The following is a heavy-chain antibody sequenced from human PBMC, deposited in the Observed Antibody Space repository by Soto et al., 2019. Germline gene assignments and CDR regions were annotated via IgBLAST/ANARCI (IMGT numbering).Heavy chain of an antibody. V-gene: IGHV1-69*12. CDR1: GGTFSSYA. D-gene: IGHD4-17*01. CDR2: IIPIFGTA. Sequence: QVQLVQSGAEVKKPGSSVKVSCKASGGTFSSYAISWVRQAPGQGLEWMGGIIPIFGTANYAQKFQGRVTITADESTSTAYMELSSLRSEDTAVYYCARWGGRYGDYRSNYYYYGMDVWGQGTTVTASS. CDR3: ARWGGRYGDYRSNYYYYGMDV. J-gene: IGHJ6*02.